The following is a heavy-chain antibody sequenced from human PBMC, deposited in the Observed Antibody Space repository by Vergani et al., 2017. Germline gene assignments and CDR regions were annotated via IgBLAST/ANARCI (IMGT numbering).Heavy chain of an antibody. J-gene: IGHJ4*02. D-gene: IGHD3-22*01. CDR3: ARVAGGSGGYYLG. V-gene: IGHV4-30-4*08. CDR1: GDSSNNDDYY. Sequence: QLQLQQSGPGLVQPSQTLSLTCIVSGDSSNNDDYYWSWIRQPPGKGLEWIGYIYYRGSTYQNPSLESRLTMSLDTSRTQFSLNLISVTAGDTAVYYCARVAGGSGGYYLGWGQGTPVTVSS. CDR2: IYYRGST.